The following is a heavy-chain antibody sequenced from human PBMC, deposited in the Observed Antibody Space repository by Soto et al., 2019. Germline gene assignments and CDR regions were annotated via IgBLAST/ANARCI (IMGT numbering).Heavy chain of an antibody. CDR1: GYSFTSYW. J-gene: IGHJ6*02. V-gene: IGHV5-51*01. CDR2: IYPGGSDT. CDR3: ARHGFGETTPRTYGMDV. Sequence: GESLKISCKGSGYSFTSYWIGWVRQMPGKGLEWMGIIYPGGSDTRYSPSFQGQVTISADKSISTAYLQWSSLKASDTAMYYCARHGFGETTPRTYGMDVWGQGTTVTVSS. D-gene: IGHD3-10*01.